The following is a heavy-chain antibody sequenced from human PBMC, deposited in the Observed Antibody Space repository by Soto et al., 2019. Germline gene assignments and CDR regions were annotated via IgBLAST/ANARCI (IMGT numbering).Heavy chain of an antibody. CDR3: ARGSGGYDNSYFDY. Sequence: PSETLSLTCAVYGGSFRGYYWSWIRQPPGKGLEWIGEINHSGSTNYNPSLKSRVTISVDTSKNQFSLKLSSVTAADTAVYYCARGSGGYDNSYFDYWGQGTLVTVSS. V-gene: IGHV4-34*01. D-gene: IGHD5-12*01. CDR1: GGSFRGYY. CDR2: INHSGST. J-gene: IGHJ4*02.